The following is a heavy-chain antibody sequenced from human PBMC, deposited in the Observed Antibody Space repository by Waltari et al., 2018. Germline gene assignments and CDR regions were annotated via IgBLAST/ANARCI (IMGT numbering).Heavy chain of an antibody. CDR3: ARHGELRRTYYYYMDV. CDR2: INHSGST. Sequence: QVQLQQWGAGLLKPSETLSLTCAVYGGSFSGYYWSWLRQPPGKGLEWIGEINHSGSTNYNPSLKSRVTISVDTSKNQFSLKLSSVTAADTAVYYCARHGELRRTYYYYMDVWGKGTTVTVSS. J-gene: IGHJ6*03. CDR1: GGSFSGYY. V-gene: IGHV4-34*01. D-gene: IGHD1-7*01.